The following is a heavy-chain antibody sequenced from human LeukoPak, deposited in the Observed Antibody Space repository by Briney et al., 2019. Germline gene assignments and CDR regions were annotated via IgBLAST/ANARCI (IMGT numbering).Heavy chain of an antibody. CDR1: GFTLSSHS. J-gene: IGHJ4*02. CDR3: ASVTMVRGPHFDY. Sequence: GGSLRLSCAASGFTLSSHSMNWVRQAPGKGLEWVSYISSSSITTHYADSVKGRFTISRDNAKNSLYLQMNSLRDEDTAVYYCASVTMVRGPHFDYWGQGTLVTVSS. D-gene: IGHD3-10*01. CDR2: ISSSSITT. V-gene: IGHV3-48*02.